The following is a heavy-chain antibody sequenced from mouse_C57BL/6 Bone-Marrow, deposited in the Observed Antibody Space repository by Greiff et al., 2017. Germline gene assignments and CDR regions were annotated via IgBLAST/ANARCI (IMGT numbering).Heavy chain of an antibody. V-gene: IGHV5-6*01. CDR1: GFTFSSYG. D-gene: IGHD2-1*01. J-gene: IGHJ2*01. CDR2: ISSGGSYT. CDR3: AGGPIYYGIDFDY. Sequence: EVQLVESGGDLVKPGGSLKLSCAASGFTFSSYGMSWVRQTPDKRLEWVATISSGGSYTYYPDSVKGRFTISRDNAKNTLYLQMSSLKSEDTAMYYCAGGPIYYGIDFDYWGQGTTLTGSS.